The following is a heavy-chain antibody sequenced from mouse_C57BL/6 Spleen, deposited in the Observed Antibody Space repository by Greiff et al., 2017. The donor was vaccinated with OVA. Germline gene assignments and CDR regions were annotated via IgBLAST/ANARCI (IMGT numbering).Heavy chain of an antibody. CDR2: ISSGSSTI. V-gene: IGHV5-17*01. J-gene: IGHJ4*01. Sequence: EVKLMESGGGLVKPGGSLKLSCAASGFTFSDYGMHWVRQAPEKGLEWVAYISSGSSTIYYADTVKGRFTISRDNAKNTLFLQLTSLRSEDTAMYYCARQLLQAMDYWGQGTSVTVSS. CDR3: ARQLLQAMDY. CDR1: GFTFSDYG. D-gene: IGHD2-12*01.